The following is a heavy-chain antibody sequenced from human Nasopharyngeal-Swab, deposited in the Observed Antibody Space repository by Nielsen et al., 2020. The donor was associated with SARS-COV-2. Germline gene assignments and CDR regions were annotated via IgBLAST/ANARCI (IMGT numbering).Heavy chain of an antibody. D-gene: IGHD3-9*01. J-gene: IGHJ4*02. CDR3: ARDGSSLRYFDWLPRGAFDY. CDR2: ISSSSSYI. V-gene: IGHV3-21*01. Sequence: WIRQPPGKGLEWVSSISSSSSYIYSADSVKGRFIISRDNAKNSLYLQMNSLRAEDTAVYYCARDGSSLRYFDWLPRGAFDYWGQGTLVTVSS.